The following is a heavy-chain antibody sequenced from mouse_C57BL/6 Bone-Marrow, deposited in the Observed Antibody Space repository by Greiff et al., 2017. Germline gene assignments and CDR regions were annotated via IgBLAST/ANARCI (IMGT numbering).Heavy chain of an antibody. V-gene: IGHV1-7*01. CDR1: GYTFTSYW. CDR3: ARTGSLVLFDY. D-gene: IGHD6-1*01. Sequence: QVQLQQSGAELAKPGASVKLSCKASGYTFTSYWMHWVKQRPGQGLEWIGYINPSSGYTKYNQKFKDKATLTADESSSTAYMQLSSLTYEDSAVYYCARTGSLVLFDYWGQGTTLTVSA. CDR2: INPSSGYT. J-gene: IGHJ2*01.